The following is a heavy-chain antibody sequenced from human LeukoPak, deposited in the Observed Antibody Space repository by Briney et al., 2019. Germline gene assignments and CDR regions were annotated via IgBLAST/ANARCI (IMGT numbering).Heavy chain of an antibody. CDR1: GFTFSSYS. Sequence: GGSLRLSCAASGFTFSSYSMNWVRQAPGKGLEWVSSISSSSSYIYYADSVKGRFTISRDNAKNSLYLQVNSLRAEDTAVYYCARESTVDYFDYWGQGTLVTVSS. D-gene: IGHD4-11*01. CDR3: ARESTVDYFDY. J-gene: IGHJ4*02. V-gene: IGHV3-21*01. CDR2: ISSSSSYI.